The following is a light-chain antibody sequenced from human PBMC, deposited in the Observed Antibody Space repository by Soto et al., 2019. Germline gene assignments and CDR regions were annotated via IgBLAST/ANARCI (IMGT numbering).Light chain of an antibody. CDR3: QQRSNWPWT. V-gene: IGKV3-11*01. CDR1: QSVSSY. Sequence: EIVLTQSPATLSLSPGERATLSCRASQSVSSYLTWYQQKPCQAPRLLIYDASNRATGVPARLSGSGSGTDFTLTISSLEPEDFAIYYCQQRSNWPWTFGQGTKVAIK. J-gene: IGKJ1*01. CDR2: DAS.